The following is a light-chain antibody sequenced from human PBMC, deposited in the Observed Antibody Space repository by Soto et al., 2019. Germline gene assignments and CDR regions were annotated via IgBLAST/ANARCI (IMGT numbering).Light chain of an antibody. Sequence: DIQMTQSPSSLSATLGDRVTITCRASQAISNSLAWYQQKPGEVPKVLIYATSFFQSGVPARFSGSGSGTDFTLSISSLQPEDVATYYCQNYNCASLACGGGTKVEI. V-gene: IGKV1-27*01. J-gene: IGKJ4*01. CDR2: ATS. CDR3: QNYNCASLA. CDR1: QAISNS.